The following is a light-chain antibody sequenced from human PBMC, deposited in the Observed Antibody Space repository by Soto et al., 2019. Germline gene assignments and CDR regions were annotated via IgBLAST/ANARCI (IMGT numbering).Light chain of an antibody. J-gene: IGKJ2*01. CDR1: QSVSSTY. V-gene: IGKV3-20*01. CDR3: QLSANSPVT. CDR2: GAS. Sequence: TVLTQSPGTLSLSPGERATLSCRASQSVSSTYVSWYQQKPGQAPRLLIFGASSRATGIPDRFSGSGSGTDFTLTISRLEPEDFAVYYCQLSANSPVTFGQGTKLEIK.